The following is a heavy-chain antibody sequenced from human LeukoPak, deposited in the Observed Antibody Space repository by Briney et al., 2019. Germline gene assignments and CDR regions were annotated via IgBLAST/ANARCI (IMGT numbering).Heavy chain of an antibody. CDR1: GCSIIRHY. D-gene: IGHD1-26*01. CDR2: IYNRGST. J-gene: IGHJ4*02. V-gene: IGHV4-59*08. CDR3: ARRPGGPGNFHY. Sequence: SETLSLTCTVSGCSIIRHYWSWIRHPPGTGLEWMGHIYNRGSTTYNPSLKSLVTIPVDTSKEQFSLKLSSVPAAETAVYYCARRPGGPGNFHYWGQGTLVTVSS.